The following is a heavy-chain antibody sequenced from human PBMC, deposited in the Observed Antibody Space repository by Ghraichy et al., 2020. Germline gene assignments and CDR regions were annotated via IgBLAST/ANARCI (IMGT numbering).Heavy chain of an antibody. V-gene: IGHV4-34*01. D-gene: IGHD1-26*01. CDR2: INHSGST. J-gene: IGHJ4*02. CDR1: GGSFSGYY. CDR3: ACLRGSYYGILDY. Sequence: SETLSLTCAVYGGSFSGYYWSWIRQPPGKGLEWIGEINHSGSTNYNPSLKSRVTISVDTSKNQFSLKLSSVTAADTAVYYCACLRGSYYGILDYWGQGTLVTVSS.